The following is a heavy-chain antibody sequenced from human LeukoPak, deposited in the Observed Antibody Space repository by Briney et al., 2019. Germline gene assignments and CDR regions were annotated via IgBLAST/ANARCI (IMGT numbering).Heavy chain of an antibody. CDR1: GFTLSNYE. Sequence: GGSLRLSCAASGFTLSNYEMNWARQAPGKGLEWLSYISSSGTTRYYADSVKGRFTISRDNAKNSLYLQMNSLRAEDTALYYCARGRYNWNDSTFMDVWGQGT. CDR3: ARGRYNWNDSTFMDV. CDR2: ISSSGTTR. J-gene: IGHJ6*02. V-gene: IGHV3-48*03. D-gene: IGHD1-1*01.